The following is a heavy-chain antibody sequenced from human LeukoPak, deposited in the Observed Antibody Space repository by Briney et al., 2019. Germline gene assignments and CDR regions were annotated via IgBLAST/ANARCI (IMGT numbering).Heavy chain of an antibody. CDR3: AREVGATFGLSDY. CDR2: ISSSSSYI. Sequence: GGSLRLSCAASGFTFSSMNWVRQAPGKGLEWVPSISSSSSYIYYADSVKGRFTISRDNAKNSLYLQMNSLRAEDTAVYYCAREVGATFGLSDYWGQGTLVTVSS. CDR1: GFTFSS. V-gene: IGHV3-21*01. D-gene: IGHD1-26*01. J-gene: IGHJ4*02.